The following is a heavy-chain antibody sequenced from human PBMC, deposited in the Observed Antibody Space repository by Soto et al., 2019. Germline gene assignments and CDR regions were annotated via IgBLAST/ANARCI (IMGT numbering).Heavy chain of an antibody. CDR2: IYHSGST. V-gene: IGHV4-30-2*01. D-gene: IGHD6-13*01. Sequence: SETLSLTCAVSGGSINSGGYSWSWIRQPPGKGLEWIGYIYHSGSTYYNPSLKSRVTISVDRSKNQFSLKLSSVTAADTAVYYCARASRIAAVWGAFDIWGQGTMVTVSS. J-gene: IGHJ3*02. CDR3: ARASRIAAVWGAFDI. CDR1: GGSINSGGYS.